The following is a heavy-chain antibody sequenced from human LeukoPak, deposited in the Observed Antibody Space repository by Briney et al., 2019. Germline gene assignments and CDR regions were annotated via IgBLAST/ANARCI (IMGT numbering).Heavy chain of an antibody. J-gene: IGHJ6*04. CDR2: IYYSGST. D-gene: IGHD4-17*01. CDR3: ASTVTKGLWYYYGMDV. CDR1: GGSISSGDYY. V-gene: IGHV4-30-4*01. Sequence: SETLPLTCTVSGGSISSGDYYWSWIRQPPGKGLEWIGYIYYSGSTYYNPSLKSRVTISVDTSKNQFSLKLSSVTAADTAVYYCASTVTKGLWYYYGMDVWGKGTTVTVSS.